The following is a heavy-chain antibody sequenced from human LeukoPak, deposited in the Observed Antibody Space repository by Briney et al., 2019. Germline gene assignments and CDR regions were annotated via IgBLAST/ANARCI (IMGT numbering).Heavy chain of an antibody. J-gene: IGHJ5*01. Sequence: PSETLSLTCTVSGGSISSSSYYWGWIRQPPGKGLEWIGSIYYSGSTYYNPSLKSRVTISVDPPKNQFSLKLSSVTAADTAVYFCARSHFYGSGVDSWGQGTLVTVSS. CDR2: IYYSGST. CDR3: ARSHFYGSGVDS. D-gene: IGHD3-10*01. CDR1: GGSISSSSYY. V-gene: IGHV4-39*01.